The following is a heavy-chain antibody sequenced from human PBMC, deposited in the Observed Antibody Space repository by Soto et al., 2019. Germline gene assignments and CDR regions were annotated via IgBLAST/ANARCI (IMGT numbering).Heavy chain of an antibody. CDR3: ARHHVRGRTIAGAAEF. D-gene: IGHD6-13*01. J-gene: IGHJ4*02. CDR2: INQSGNT. V-gene: IGHV4-34*01. CDR1: GGSFTGYY. Sequence: NPSETLSLTCAVYGGSFTGYYWSWIRQPPGKGLEWIGEINQSGNTNYNPSLKSRVTISVDTSKNQLFLNLTSVTAADTAMYYCARHHVRGRTIAGAAEFWGQRTLVTVSS.